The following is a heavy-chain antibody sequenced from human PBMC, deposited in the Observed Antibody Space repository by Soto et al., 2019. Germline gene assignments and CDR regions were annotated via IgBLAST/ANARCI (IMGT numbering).Heavy chain of an antibody. V-gene: IGHV4-30-2*01. CDR1: GGSISSGGYS. J-gene: IGHJ5*02. CDR3: ARVPSP. CDR2: IYHSGSP. Sequence: QQQLQESGSGLVKPSQTLSLTCAVSGGSISSGGYSWSWIRQPPGKGLEWIGYIYHSGSPYYNPSLMSRVTISVVRSKNQFSLKLSSVTAADTAVYSCARVPSPWGQGTLVTVSS.